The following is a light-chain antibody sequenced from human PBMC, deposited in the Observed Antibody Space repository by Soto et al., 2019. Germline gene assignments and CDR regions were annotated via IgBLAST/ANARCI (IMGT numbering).Light chain of an antibody. CDR1: QTVSSTY. J-gene: IGKJ1*01. V-gene: IGKV3-20*01. CDR2: GAS. CDR3: QQYDCSVT. Sequence: EIVLTQSPGTLSLSPGETATLSCRASQTVSSTYLAWYQHKPGQAPRLLIYGASSRAAGIPDRFSGSGSGTDFTLTISRLEPEDFAVYYCQQYDCSVTFGQGTKVDIK.